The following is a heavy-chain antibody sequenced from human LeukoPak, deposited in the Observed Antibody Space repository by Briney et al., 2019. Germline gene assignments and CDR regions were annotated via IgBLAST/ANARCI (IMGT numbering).Heavy chain of an antibody. Sequence: SETLSLTCTVSSVSISTYYWSWIRQPPGKGLEWIGYIYYKGNTNYNPSLRSRVTISFDTPKNQFSLKLSSVTAADTAVYYCARSGRPTSWFDPWDQGTLVTVSS. D-gene: IGHD5-12*01. CDR2: IYYKGNT. CDR3: ARSGRPTSWFDP. CDR1: SVSISTYY. V-gene: IGHV4-59*01. J-gene: IGHJ5*02.